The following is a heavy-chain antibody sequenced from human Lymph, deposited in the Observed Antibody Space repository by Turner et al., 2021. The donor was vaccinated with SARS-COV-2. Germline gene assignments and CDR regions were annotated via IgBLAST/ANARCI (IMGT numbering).Heavy chain of an antibody. CDR2: MHPSGGSK. D-gene: IGHD5-18*01. Sequence: QVQLVQSGAEVKKPWASVKVSCKASGYTFTRYYMHWVRQAPGQGLEWMGIMHPSGGSKTYAQKFQGRDTMTRDTSTSTDYKELSSLRSEDTAVYYCARDPPIQIWVDYFYYGMDVWGQGTTVTVSS. CDR3: ARDPPIQIWVDYFYYGMDV. V-gene: IGHV1-46*01. CDR1: GYTFTRYY. J-gene: IGHJ6*02.